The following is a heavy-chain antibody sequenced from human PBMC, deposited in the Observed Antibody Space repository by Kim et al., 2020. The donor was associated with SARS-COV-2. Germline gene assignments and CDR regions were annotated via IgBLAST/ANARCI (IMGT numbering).Heavy chain of an antibody. J-gene: IGHJ3*02. CDR2: IKQDGSEK. CDR1: GFTFSSYW. V-gene: IGHV3-7*03. CDR3: ARDNKWELRAFDI. Sequence: GGSLRLSCAASGFTFSSYWMSWVRQAPGKGLEWVANIKQDGSEKYYVDSVKGRFTISRDNAKNSLYLQMNSLRAEDTAVYYCARDNKWELRAFDIWGQGTMVTVSS. D-gene: IGHD1-26*01.